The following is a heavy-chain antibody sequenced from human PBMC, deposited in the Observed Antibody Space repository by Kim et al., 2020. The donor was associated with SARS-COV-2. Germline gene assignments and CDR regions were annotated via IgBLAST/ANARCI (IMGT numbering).Heavy chain of an antibody. V-gene: IGHV4-34*01. CDR2: INHSGST. CDR3: ARNTRGGAFDI. CDR1: GGSFSGYY. Sequence: SETLSLTCAVYGGSFSGYYWSWIRQPPGKGLEWIGEINHSGSTNYNPSLKSRVTISVDTSKNQFSLKLSSVTAADTAVYYCARNTRGGAFDIWGQGTMVTVSS. J-gene: IGHJ3*02. D-gene: IGHD3-10*01.